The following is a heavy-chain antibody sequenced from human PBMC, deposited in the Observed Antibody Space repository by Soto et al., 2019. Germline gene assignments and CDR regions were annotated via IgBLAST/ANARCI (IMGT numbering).Heavy chain of an antibody. D-gene: IGHD1-26*01. J-gene: IGHJ4*02. CDR3: AKKEGGSYSSQNFDY. Sequence: GGSLRLSCAASGFTFSNYAMSWVRQAPGRGLEWVSDISGSGYRTYYTDSVKGRFTISRDNSINTLYLQMNSLRAEDTAIYYCAKKEGGSYSSQNFDYWGQGTLVTVSS. CDR1: GFTFSNYA. V-gene: IGHV3-23*01. CDR2: ISGSGYRT.